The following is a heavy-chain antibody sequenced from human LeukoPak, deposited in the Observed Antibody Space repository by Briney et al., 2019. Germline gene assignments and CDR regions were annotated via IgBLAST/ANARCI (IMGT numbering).Heavy chain of an antibody. V-gene: IGHV3-7*01. CDR1: GFTFKNYW. J-gene: IGHJ4*02. Sequence: GGSLRLSCAASGFTFKNYWMSWVRQAPGKGLEWVANIKQDGSEKYYLDSVKGRFTISRDSAKNSLYLQMNSLRDEDTAVYSCARDGVRDGLYFDRWGQGTLVTVSS. CDR2: IKQDGSEK. CDR3: ARDGVRDGLYFDR. D-gene: IGHD5-24*01.